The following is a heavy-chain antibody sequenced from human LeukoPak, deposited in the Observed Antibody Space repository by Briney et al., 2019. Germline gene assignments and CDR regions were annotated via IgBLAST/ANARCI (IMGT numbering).Heavy chain of an antibody. Sequence: ASVKVSCKASGYTFTGYYMHWVRQAPGQGLEWMGWINPNSGGTNYAQKSQGRVTMTRDTSISTAYMELSRLRSDDTAVYYCVREVVLMVYAVGYWGQGTLVTVSS. CDR1: GYTFTGYY. CDR2: INPNSGGT. CDR3: VREVVLMVYAVGY. J-gene: IGHJ4*02. D-gene: IGHD2-8*01. V-gene: IGHV1-2*02.